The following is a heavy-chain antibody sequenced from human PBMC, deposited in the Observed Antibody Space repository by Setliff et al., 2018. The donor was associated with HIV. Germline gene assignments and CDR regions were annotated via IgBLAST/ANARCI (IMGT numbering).Heavy chain of an antibody. CDR2: MNPNSGNT. J-gene: IGHJ4*02. Sequence: ASVKVSCKASGYSFTTFDVNWVRQATGQGLEWMGWMNPNSGNTGYAQNFQGRVSMTRNTSITTAYMDLSSLKTEDTAVYYCIRLGQQLVPDYWGQGTLVTVSS. CDR3: IRLGQQLVPDY. D-gene: IGHD6-13*01. CDR1: GYSFTTFD. V-gene: IGHV1-8*01.